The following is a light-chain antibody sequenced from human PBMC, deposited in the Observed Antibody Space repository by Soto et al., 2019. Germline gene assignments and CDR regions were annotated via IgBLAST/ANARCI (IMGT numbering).Light chain of an antibody. V-gene: IGKV1-27*01. CDR3: PVYNIPPWP. CDR2: AAS. Sequence: DIRMTKSPATLSVSVGDRVTITCRASQGVSSYLAWYQQKPGQVPRLLIYAASTLHSGVPSRFSGSGSGALSTPTISRQQQEVVASYCRPVYNIPPWPFGQGTKV. CDR1: QGVSSY. J-gene: IGKJ1*01.